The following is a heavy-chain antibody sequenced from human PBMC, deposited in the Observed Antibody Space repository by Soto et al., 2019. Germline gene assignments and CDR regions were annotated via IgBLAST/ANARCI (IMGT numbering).Heavy chain of an antibody. CDR3: ARSYSVTTASYYGMDF. Sequence: QVQLIQSGAAVKKPGSSVKVSCHTSGDAFSSYAMSWVRQGPGQGLEWMGGIIPMFGTTIYTENFQGRVTITADETMRAVYMESRSLTSDDSAVYYCARSYSVTTASYYGMDFWGQGT. CDR1: GDAFSSYA. CDR2: IIPMFGTT. V-gene: IGHV1-69*01. D-gene: IGHD4-17*01. J-gene: IGHJ6*02.